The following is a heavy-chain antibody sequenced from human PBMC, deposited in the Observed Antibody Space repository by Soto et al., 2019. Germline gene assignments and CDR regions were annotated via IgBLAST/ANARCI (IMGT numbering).Heavy chain of an antibody. D-gene: IGHD3-22*01. Sequence: SLRLCSASCRLTLCIYAMDWVRQATGKGLEWVAVISYDGSNKYYADSVKGRFTISRDNSKNTLYLQMNSLRAEDTAVYYCARETGLNYYDSSGYYSPPYDSYGMDVWGQGTTVTVSS. CDR2: ISYDGSNK. CDR1: RLTLCIYA. V-gene: IGHV3-30-3*01. CDR3: ARETGLNYYDSSGYYSPPYDSYGMDV. J-gene: IGHJ6*02.